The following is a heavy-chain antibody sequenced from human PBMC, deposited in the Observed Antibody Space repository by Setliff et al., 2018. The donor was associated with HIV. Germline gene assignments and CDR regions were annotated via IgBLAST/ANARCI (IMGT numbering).Heavy chain of an antibody. CDR2: INVYNGDT. V-gene: IGHV1-18*01. Sequence: ASVKVSCKASDYPFSNFGISWVRQAPGQGLEWMAWINVYNGDTNFAQNLQGRATMTRNTSIGTAYMELSRLRFEDTAVYYCARHPTQYSSSSYIDYWGQGTLVTVSS. J-gene: IGHJ4*02. D-gene: IGHD6-6*01. CDR1: DYPFSNFG. CDR3: ARHPTQYSSSSYIDY.